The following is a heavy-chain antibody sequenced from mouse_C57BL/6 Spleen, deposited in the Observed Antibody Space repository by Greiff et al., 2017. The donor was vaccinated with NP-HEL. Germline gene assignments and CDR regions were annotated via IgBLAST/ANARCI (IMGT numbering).Heavy chain of an antibody. D-gene: IGHD1-1*01. V-gene: IGHV1-64*01. CDR2: IHPNSGST. J-gene: IGHJ4*01. CDR3: ARITTVPYYYAMDY. Sequence: QVQLQQSGAELVKPGASVKLSCKASGYTFTSYWMHWVKQRPGQGLEWIGMIHPNSGSTNYNEKFKSKATLTVDKSSSTAYMQLSSLTSEDSAVYYCARITTVPYYYAMDYWGQGTSVTVSS. CDR1: GYTFTSYW.